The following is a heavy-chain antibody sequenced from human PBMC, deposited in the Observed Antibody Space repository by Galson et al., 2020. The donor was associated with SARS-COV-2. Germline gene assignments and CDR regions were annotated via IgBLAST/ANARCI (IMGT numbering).Heavy chain of an antibody. CDR3: ARGLLQTTMVIVVYASASFYFDA. J-gene: IGHJ4*02. D-gene: IGHD2-8*02. V-gene: IGHV4-34*01. Sequence: SETLSLRCAVYGGSFSGHYWSWIRQSPGKGLEWIGEITQSGSANYTPSLKSRVTISADTSKNQFSLELRSVTAADTAIYYCARGLLQTTMVIVVYASASFYFDAWGQGTLVSVSS. CDR1: GGSFSGHY. CDR2: ITQSGSA.